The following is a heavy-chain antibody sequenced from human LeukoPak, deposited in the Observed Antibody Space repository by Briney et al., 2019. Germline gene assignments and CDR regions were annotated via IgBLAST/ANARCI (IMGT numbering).Heavy chain of an antibody. Sequence: PGESLKISCKGSGYTFTSYWIGWVRQMPGKGLEWMGIIYPGDSDTRYSPSFQGQVTFSADKSISTAYLQWSSLKASDTAMYYCATNAANVGATTDVIFNWGQGTLVTVSS. J-gene: IGHJ4*02. CDR2: IYPGDSDT. D-gene: IGHD1-26*01. CDR3: ATNAANVGATTDVIFN. CDR1: GYTFTSYW. V-gene: IGHV5-51*01.